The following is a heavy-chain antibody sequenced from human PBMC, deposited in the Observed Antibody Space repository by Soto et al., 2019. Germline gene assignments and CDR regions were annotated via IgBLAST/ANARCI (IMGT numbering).Heavy chain of an antibody. D-gene: IGHD3-10*01. CDR2: IYYSGST. CDR1: GGSISSSSYY. V-gene: IGHV4-39*01. CDR3: AIIPTDGSGNKGFDY. Sequence: QLQLQESGPGLVKPSETLSLTCTVSGGSISSSSYYWGWIRQPPGKGLEWIGSIYYSGSTYYNPSLKSRVTISVDTSKNQFSLKLSSVTAADTAVYYCAIIPTDGSGNKGFDYWGQGTLVTVSS. J-gene: IGHJ4*02.